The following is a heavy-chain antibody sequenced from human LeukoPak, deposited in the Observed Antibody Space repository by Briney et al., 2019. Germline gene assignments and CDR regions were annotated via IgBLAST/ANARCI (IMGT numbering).Heavy chain of an antibody. J-gene: IGHJ4*02. CDR3: VTSTGQQFIPYDY. CDR1: GINVSSNY. V-gene: IGHV3-66*02. Sequence: GGPLRLSCAASGINVSSNYMTWIRQAPGKGLEWVSLIYGGDAAYYAESVRGRFVISRDNLKNTLFLQMNSLRVEGTAVYYCVTSTGQQFIPYDYWGQGTHVTVSS. CDR2: IYGGDAA. D-gene: IGHD6-13*01.